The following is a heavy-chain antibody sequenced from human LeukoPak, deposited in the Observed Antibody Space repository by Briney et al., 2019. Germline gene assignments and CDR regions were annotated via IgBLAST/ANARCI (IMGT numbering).Heavy chain of an antibody. CDR3: ARVLGGLAFRTFDY. CDR2: INPSGGST. J-gene: IGHJ4*02. D-gene: IGHD3-16*01. Sequence: ASVKVSCKASGYTFTRHYMHWVRQAPGQGLEWMGIINPSGGSTIYAQKFQGRVTMTRVTSTSTVYMELSSLRSEDTAVYYCARVLGGLAFRTFDYWGQGTLVTVSS. CDR1: GYTFTRHY. V-gene: IGHV1-46*01.